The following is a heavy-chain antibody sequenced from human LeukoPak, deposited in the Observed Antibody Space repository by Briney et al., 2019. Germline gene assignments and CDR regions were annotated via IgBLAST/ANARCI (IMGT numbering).Heavy chain of an antibody. CDR3: ARVNLRGSNYNWFDP. Sequence: GASVKVSCKASGYTFTSYYMHWVRQAPGQGLEWMGIINPSGGSTSYAQKFQGRVTMTRDTSTSTVYMELSSLRSEDTAEYYCARVNLRGSNYNWFDPWGQGTLVTVAS. CDR1: GYTFTSYY. J-gene: IGHJ5*02. D-gene: IGHD1-26*01. CDR2: INPSGGST. V-gene: IGHV1-46*01.